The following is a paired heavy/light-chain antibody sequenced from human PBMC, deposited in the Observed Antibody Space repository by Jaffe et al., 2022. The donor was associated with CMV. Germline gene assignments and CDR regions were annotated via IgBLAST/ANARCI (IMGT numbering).Heavy chain of an antibody. Sequence: EGQLAQSGAEVKKPGESLKISCKGSGYSFANYWIGWMRQMPGRGLEWMGIIYPDDSETRYSPSFEGQVTISADKSISTAYLQWSSLQASDTAMYFCAKRQRDADGTADAFDIWGQGTMVTVSS. CDR3: AKRQRDADGTADAFDI. CDR2: IYPDDSET. V-gene: IGHV5-51*01. J-gene: IGHJ3*02. D-gene: IGHD6-13*01. CDR1: GYSFANYW.
Light chain of an antibody. CDR2: RAS. J-gene: IGKJ1*01. Sequence: DIQMTHSPSTLSASVGDRVTITCRASQSIGSWLAWYQQKPGKAPKLLIYRASRLDTGVPSRFSGSGSGTEFTLTISGLQPEDFATYFCQQYHTYPGTFGQGTKVESK. V-gene: IGKV1-5*03. CDR3: QQYHTYPGT. CDR1: QSIGSW.